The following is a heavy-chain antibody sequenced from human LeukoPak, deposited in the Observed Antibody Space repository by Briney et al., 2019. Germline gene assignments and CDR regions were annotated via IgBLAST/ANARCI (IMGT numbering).Heavy chain of an antibody. D-gene: IGHD7-27*01. CDR3: ARKGAGESIGGAFDI. Sequence: KPSETLSLTCTVSGGSISSYYWSWIRQPAGEGLEWIGYIYYSGSTYYNPSLKSRVTISVDTSKNQFSLKLSSVTAADTAVYYCARKGAGESIGGAFDIWAKGQWSPSLQ. V-gene: IGHV4-59*06. J-gene: IGHJ3*02. CDR1: GGSISSYY. CDR2: IYYSGST.